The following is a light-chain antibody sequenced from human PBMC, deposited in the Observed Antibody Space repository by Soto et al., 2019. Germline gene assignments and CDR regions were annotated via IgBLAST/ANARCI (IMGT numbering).Light chain of an antibody. Sequence: DIQMTQSPSRLSASVGDRVTITCRASQSIGYWLAWYQQKPGKAPKLLIYAASTLETGVPSRFSGSGSGTDFTLTISSLQPEDFVTYYCQQTYSTPITFGQGTRLEIK. CDR2: AAS. CDR3: QQTYSTPIT. J-gene: IGKJ5*01. V-gene: IGKV1-39*01. CDR1: QSIGYW.